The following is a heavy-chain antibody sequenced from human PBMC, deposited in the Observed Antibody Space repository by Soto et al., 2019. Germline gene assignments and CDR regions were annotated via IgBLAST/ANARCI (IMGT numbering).Heavy chain of an antibody. CDR3: AREYTADCSGMDV. Sequence: ASVKVSCKASGYTFTNYYVHWVRQAPGQGPEWMGVINPSGGSTRDAQKFQGRVTMTRDTSTSTVHMELSSLRSEDTAVYYCAREYTADCSGMDVWGQGTTVTVSS. D-gene: IGHD5-18*01. CDR2: INPSGGST. CDR1: GYTFTNYY. J-gene: IGHJ6*02. V-gene: IGHV1-46*01.